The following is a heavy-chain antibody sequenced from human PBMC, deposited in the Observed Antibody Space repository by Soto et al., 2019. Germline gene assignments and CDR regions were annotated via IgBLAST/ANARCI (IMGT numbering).Heavy chain of an antibody. V-gene: IGHV3-30*07. D-gene: IGHD3-22*01. J-gene: IGHJ4*02. Sequence: DSVKGRFTISRDNSKNTLYLQMNSLRAEDTAVYYCARDHRYYYDSSGYYGYFDCWGQGTLVTVSS. CDR3: ARDHRYYYDSSGYYGYFDC.